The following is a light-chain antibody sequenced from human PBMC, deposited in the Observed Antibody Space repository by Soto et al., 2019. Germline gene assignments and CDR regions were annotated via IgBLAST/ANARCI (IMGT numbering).Light chain of an antibody. CDR3: QQYRSYPFS. J-gene: IGKJ5*01. CDR2: KAS. V-gene: IGKV1-5*03. Sequence: DIQMTQSPSTLSASVGDRVTITCRASQSISSSLAWYQQKPGKAPILLISKASTLETGVPSRFSGSGSGTTFPLTISSLQPDDLGTYYCQQYRSYPFSFGQGTRLENK. CDR1: QSISSS.